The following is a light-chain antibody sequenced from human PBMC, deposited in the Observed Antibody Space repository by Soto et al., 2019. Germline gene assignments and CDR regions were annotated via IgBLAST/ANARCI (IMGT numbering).Light chain of an antibody. Sequence: EIVLTQSPATLSLSPGERATLSCRASQSVSSYLAWYQQKPGQAPRLLIYDASNRATGIPARFSGSGSGTDFPINISSLEPEDFTVYYCQQLSNLLTFGVGTKVEIK. V-gene: IGKV3-11*01. CDR3: QQLSNLLT. J-gene: IGKJ4*01. CDR2: DAS. CDR1: QSVSSY.